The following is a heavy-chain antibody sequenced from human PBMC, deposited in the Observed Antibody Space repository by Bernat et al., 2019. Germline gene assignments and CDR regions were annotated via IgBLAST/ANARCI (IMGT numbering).Heavy chain of an antibody. D-gene: IGHD3-16*01. CDR2: IWYDGSNK. V-gene: IGHV3-33*01. J-gene: IGHJ4*02. Sequence: QVQLVESGGGVVQPGRSLRLSCAASGFTFSSYGMHWVRQAPGKGLEWVAVIWYDGSNKYYADSVKGRFNISRDNSKHTLYLQMNSLRAEDKAVYYCARAGITFGGGPFRPPGVHDYWGQGTLVTASS. CDR1: GFTFSSYG. CDR3: ARAGITFGGGPFRPPGVHDY.